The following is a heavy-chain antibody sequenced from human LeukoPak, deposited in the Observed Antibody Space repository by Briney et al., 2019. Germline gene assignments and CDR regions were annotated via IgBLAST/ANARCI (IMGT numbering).Heavy chain of an antibody. CDR3: ARPEGYYYDSSGAYLRY. CDR2: IYPGDSDT. CDR1: GYSFTSYW. Sequence: GEPLQISCKGSGYSFTSYWIGWVRQMPGKGLEWMGIIYPGDSDTRYSPSFQGQVTISADKSISTAYLQWSSLKASDTAMYYCARPEGYYYDSSGAYLRYWGQGTLVTVSS. J-gene: IGHJ4*02. D-gene: IGHD3-22*01. V-gene: IGHV5-51*01.